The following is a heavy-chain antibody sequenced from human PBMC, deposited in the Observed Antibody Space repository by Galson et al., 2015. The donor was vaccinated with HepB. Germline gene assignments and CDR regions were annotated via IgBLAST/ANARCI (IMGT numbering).Heavy chain of an antibody. V-gene: IGHV3-15*01. D-gene: IGHD3-10*01. CDR3: TTVLLWFGELYAFDI. CDR1: GFTFSSYW. CDR2: IKSKTDGGTT. Sequence: SLRLSCAASGFTFSSYWMSWVRQAPGKGLEWVGRIKSKTDGGTTDYAAPVKGRFTISRDDSKNTLYLQMNSLKTEDTAVYCCTTVLLWFGELYAFDIWGQGTMVTVSS. J-gene: IGHJ3*02.